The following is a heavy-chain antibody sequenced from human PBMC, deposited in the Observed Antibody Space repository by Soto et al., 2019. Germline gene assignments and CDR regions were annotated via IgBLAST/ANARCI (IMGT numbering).Heavy chain of an antibody. CDR1: GGSISSSSYY. J-gene: IGHJ4*02. CDR2: IYYSGST. Sequence: SETLSLTCTVSGGSISSSSYYWGWIRQPPGKGLEWIGSIYYSGSTYYNPSLKSRVTISVDTSKNQFSLKLSSVTAADTAVYYCASTIFGVGAHDYWGQGTLVTVSS. CDR3: ASTIFGVGAHDY. D-gene: IGHD3-3*01. V-gene: IGHV4-39*07.